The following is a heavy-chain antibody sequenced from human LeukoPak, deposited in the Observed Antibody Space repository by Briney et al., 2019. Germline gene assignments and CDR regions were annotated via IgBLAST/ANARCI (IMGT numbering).Heavy chain of an antibody. CDR3: AELGITVIGGV. D-gene: IGHD3-10*02. CDR1: GFTFSNAW. V-gene: IGHV3-11*04. Sequence: PGGSLRLSCAASGFTFSNAWMSWVRQAPGKGLEWVSYISSSGSTIYYADSVKGRFTISRDNAKNSLYLQMNSLRAEDTAVYYCAELGITVIGGVWGKGTTVTISS. CDR2: ISSSGSTI. J-gene: IGHJ6*04.